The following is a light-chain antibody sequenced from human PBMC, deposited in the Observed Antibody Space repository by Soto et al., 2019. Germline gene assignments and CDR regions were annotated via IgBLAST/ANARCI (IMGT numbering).Light chain of an antibody. V-gene: IGKV4-1*01. CDR1: QKILHSPNNKNY. J-gene: IGKJ2*01. CDR3: QQYYSIPYT. CDR2: WAS. Sequence: DIVMTQSPDSLAVSLGERATINCKSSQKILHSPNNKNYLAWYQQKPGQPPKLLISWASTRESGVPDRFSGSGSGTDFTLTISSLQAEDVAVYYCQQYYSIPYTFGQGTKLEIK.